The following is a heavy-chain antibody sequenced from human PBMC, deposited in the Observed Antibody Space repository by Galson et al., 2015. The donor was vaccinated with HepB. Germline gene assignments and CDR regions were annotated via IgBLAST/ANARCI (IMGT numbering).Heavy chain of an antibody. Sequence: ETLSLTCTVSGGSISSYYWSWIRQPPGKGLEWIGYIYYSGSTNYNPSLKSRVTVSVDTSKNQFSLKLSSVTAADTAVYYCARLGASDSSGYYGDDAFDIWGQGTMVTVSS. D-gene: IGHD3-22*01. CDR2: IYYSGST. CDR3: ARLGASDSSGYYGDDAFDI. J-gene: IGHJ3*02. CDR1: GGSISSYY. V-gene: IGHV4-59*08.